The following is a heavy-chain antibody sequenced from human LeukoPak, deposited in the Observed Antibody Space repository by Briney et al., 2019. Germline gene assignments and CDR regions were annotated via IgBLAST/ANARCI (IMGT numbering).Heavy chain of an antibody. V-gene: IGHV1-18*01. CDR2: ISAYNGNT. J-gene: IGHJ6*03. CDR1: GYTFTSYG. CDR3: ARDFGVAAAGTEYYYYYYMDV. Sequence: ASVKVSCKASGYTFTSYGISWVRQAPGQGLEWMGWISAYNGNTNYAQKLQGRVTMTTDTSTSTAYMELRSLRSDDTAVYYCARDFGVAAAGTEYYYYYYMDVWGKGTTVTVSS. D-gene: IGHD6-13*01.